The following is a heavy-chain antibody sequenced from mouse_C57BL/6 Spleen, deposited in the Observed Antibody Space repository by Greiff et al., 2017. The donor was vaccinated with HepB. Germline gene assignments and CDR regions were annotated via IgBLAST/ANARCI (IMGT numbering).Heavy chain of an antibody. Sequence: QVQLQQSGPELVRPGVSVKISKGSGYTSTDYAMHWVKQSHAKSLDWFGVISTYYGDASYNQKFKDKATMSVVKPSSTAYMELARLTSEDSAVYYCARKVVAPSYWGQGTTLTVSS. CDR2: ISTYYGDA. D-gene: IGHD1-1*01. CDR1: GYTSTDYA. V-gene: IGHV1-67*01. J-gene: IGHJ2*01. CDR3: ARKVVAPSY.